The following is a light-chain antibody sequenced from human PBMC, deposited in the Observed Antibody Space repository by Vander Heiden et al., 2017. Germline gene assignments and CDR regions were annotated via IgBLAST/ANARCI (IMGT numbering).Light chain of an antibody. CDR3: CSYTGSYTYV. J-gene: IGLJ1*01. Sequence: QSALTQPRSVSGSPGQSVTITCTGTSSDVGCYDYVSWYQQHPGKAPKPMIYDVTKRPSGVPERFSGSKSGNTASLTISGLQAEDEADYYCCSYTGSYTYVFGTGTKVTVL. CDR1: SSDVGCYDY. CDR2: DVT. V-gene: IGLV2-11*01.